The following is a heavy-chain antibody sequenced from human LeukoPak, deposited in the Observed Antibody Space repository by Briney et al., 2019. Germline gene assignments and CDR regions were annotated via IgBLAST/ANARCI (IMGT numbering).Heavy chain of an antibody. CDR3: ERRVNYYDSSGYYYQGAFDM. CDR2: IYPGDSHH. D-gene: IGHD3-22*01. V-gene: IGHV5-51*01. J-gene: IGHJ3*02. CDR1: GYNFTSYW. Sequence: GESLKISCKGSGYNFTSYWIGWVRRIPGKGLEWRGIIYPGDSHHRFSTSFQGHVPIPADKSLTTAFLPWSSLKPSGTAFYYCERRVNYYDSSGYYYQGAFDMWGQGTMVTVSS.